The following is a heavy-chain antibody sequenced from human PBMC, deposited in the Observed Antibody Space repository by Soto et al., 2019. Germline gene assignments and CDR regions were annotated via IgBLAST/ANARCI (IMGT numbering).Heavy chain of an antibody. CDR1: GYTFTNYY. D-gene: IGHD1-1*01. Sequence: ASVKVSCKASGYTFTNYYLHWVRQAPGQGLEWVGMINPSARSASYAQRLRGRLTMDRDTSTTTVYMELSRLTFEDTAVYFCARDNSAANGVLDHWGQGTLVTVSS. V-gene: IGHV1-46*04. CDR3: ARDNSAANGVLDH. J-gene: IGHJ4*02. CDR2: INPSARSA.